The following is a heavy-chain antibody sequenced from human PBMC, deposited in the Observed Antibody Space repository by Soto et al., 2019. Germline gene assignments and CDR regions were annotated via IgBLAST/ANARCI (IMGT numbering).Heavy chain of an antibody. CDR3: TRDIAARGHYYYGMDV. J-gene: IGHJ6*02. CDR1: GITFGDYA. V-gene: IGHV3-49*03. D-gene: IGHD6-6*01. CDR2: IRSKAYGGTT. Sequence: TGGSLRLSCTASGITFGDYAMSWFRQAPGKGLEWVGFIRSKAYGGTTEYAASVKGRFTISRDDSKSIAYLQMNSLKTEDTAVYYCTRDIAARGHYYYGMDVWGQGTTVTVSS.